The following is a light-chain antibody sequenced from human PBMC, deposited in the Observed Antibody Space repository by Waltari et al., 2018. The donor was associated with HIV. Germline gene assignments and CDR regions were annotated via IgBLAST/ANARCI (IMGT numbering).Light chain of an antibody. Sequence: QSALTQPHSVSGSPGQSLTISCTGTSTYVATFVSWYQQHPGKAPKVIIFDVNKRPSGVPDRFSGSKSGNTASLTISGLQAEDEADYYCCSHAGNFIFVFGTGTKVTVL. J-gene: IGLJ1*01. V-gene: IGLV2-11*01. CDR1: STYVATF. CDR2: DVN. CDR3: CSHAGNFIFV.